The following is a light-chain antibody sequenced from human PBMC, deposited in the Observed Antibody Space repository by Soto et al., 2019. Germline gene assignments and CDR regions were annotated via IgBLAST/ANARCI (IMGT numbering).Light chain of an antibody. Sequence: QSALTQPPSVSAAPGQTVTISCSGSSSNIGNNYVSWYQQLPGTAPKLLIYENKKRPSGIPDRFSGSKSGTSATLGITGLQTGDEADYYCGTWDSSLSAVVFGGGTKLTVL. V-gene: IGLV1-51*02. J-gene: IGLJ2*01. CDR2: ENK. CDR1: SSNIGNNY. CDR3: GTWDSSLSAVV.